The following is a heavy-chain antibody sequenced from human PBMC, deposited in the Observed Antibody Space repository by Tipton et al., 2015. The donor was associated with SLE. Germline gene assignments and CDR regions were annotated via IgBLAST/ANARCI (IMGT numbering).Heavy chain of an antibody. Sequence: TLSLTCTVSGGSISSGSYYWSWIRQPPGKGLEWIGEINHSGSTNYNPSLKSRVTISVDTSKNQFSLKLSSVTAADTAVYYCARDFRDIVVVVASAAFDIWGQGTMVTVSS. CDR2: INHSGST. D-gene: IGHD2-15*01. CDR1: GGSISSGSYY. CDR3: ARDFRDIVVVVASAAFDI. J-gene: IGHJ3*02. V-gene: IGHV4-39*07.